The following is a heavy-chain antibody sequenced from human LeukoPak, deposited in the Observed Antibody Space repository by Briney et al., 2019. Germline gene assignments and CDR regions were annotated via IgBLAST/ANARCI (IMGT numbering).Heavy chain of an antibody. CDR2: INNSGRT. CDR3: ARGGGYCSGGSCYGYYYYYYMDV. J-gene: IGHJ6*03. Sequence: SETLSLTCAVSGGSFSGYYWSWIRQPPGKGLEWIGEINNSGRTTYNPSLKSRVTISADTSKDQFSLKLSSVTAADTAVYYCARGGGYCSGGSCYGYYYYYYMDVWGKGTTVTVSS. CDR1: GGSFSGYY. D-gene: IGHD2-15*01. V-gene: IGHV4-34*01.